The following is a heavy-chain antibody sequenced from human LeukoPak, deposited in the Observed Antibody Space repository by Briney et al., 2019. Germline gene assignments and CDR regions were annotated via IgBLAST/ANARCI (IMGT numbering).Heavy chain of an antibody. V-gene: IGHV3-33*01. J-gene: IGHJ4*02. CDR3: ARDEPTVTTGPPVGS. D-gene: IGHD4-17*01. Sequence: PGRSLRLSCAASGFTFSSYGMHWVRQAPGKGLEWVAVIWYDGSNKYYADSVKGRFTISRDNAKNTLYLQMNSLRVEDTAVYYCARDEPTVTTGPPVGSWGQGTLVTVSS. CDR2: IWYDGSNK. CDR1: GFTFSSYG.